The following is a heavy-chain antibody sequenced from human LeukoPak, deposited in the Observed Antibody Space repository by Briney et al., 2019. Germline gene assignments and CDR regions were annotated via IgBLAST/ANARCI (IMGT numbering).Heavy chain of an antibody. V-gene: IGHV4-59*08. CDR2: IYYSGST. D-gene: IGHD6-13*01. CDR1: GGSISSYY. CDR3: ARRKQQHYGMDV. J-gene: IGHJ6*02. Sequence: SETLSLTCTVSGGSISSYYWSWIRQPPGKGLGWIGYIYYSGSTNYNPSLKSRVTISVDTSKNQFSLKLSSVTAADTAVYYCARRKQQHYGMDVWGQGTTVTVSS.